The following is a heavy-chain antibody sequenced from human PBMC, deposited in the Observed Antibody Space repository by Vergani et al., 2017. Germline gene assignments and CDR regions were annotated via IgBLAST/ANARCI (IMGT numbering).Heavy chain of an antibody. D-gene: IGHD3-22*01. Sequence: QVQLVQSGAEVKKPGASVKVSCKASGYTFTSYDINWVRQVTGQGLEWMGWMNPNSGHTGYAQKFQGRVTMTRNTSISTAYMELSSLRSEDTAVYYCARGLYYYDSSGYYYDYYYMDVWGKGTTVTVSS. CDR3: ARGLYYYDSSGYYYDYYYMDV. CDR1: GYTFTSYD. CDR2: MNPNSGHT. J-gene: IGHJ6*03. V-gene: IGHV1-8*01.